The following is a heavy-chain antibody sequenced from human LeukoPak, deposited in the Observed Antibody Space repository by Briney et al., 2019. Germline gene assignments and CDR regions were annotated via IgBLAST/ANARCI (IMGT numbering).Heavy chain of an antibody. J-gene: IGHJ4*02. CDR2: TAHDESLK. D-gene: IGHD6-13*01. CDR1: GFTFGNYV. Sequence: GRSLRLSCAASGFTFGNYVMHWVRQASGKGLEWVAVTAHDESLKFYADSVKGRFTISRDNWKNTLYLQMNSLTTEDTAVYSCAKDLGGASSWYLDAWGLGTLVTVSS. CDR3: AKDLGGASSWYLDA. V-gene: IGHV3-30*18.